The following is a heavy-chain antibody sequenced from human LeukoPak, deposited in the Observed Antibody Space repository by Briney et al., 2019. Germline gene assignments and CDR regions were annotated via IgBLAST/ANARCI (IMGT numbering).Heavy chain of an antibody. CDR1: GFTFSSYY. Sequence: GSLRLSCAASGFTFSSYYWSWIRQPPGKGLEWIGYIYYVGSTNYNPSLRSRATMSVDTSKNQFSLKLTSVTAADTAVYYCARGAAYGDYVFDYWGQGTLVTVSS. V-gene: IGHV4-59*12. CDR2: IYYVGST. D-gene: IGHD4-17*01. CDR3: ARGAAYGDYVFDY. J-gene: IGHJ4*02.